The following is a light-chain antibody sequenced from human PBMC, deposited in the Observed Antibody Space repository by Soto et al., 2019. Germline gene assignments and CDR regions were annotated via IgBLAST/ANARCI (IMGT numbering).Light chain of an antibody. J-gene: IGLJ2*01. CDR1: RSDVGGYNY. CDR2: EVS. Sequence: QSALTQPASVSGSPGQSITISCTGTRSDVGGYNYVSWYQQHPGIAPKLMISEVSNRPSGVSNRFSGSKSGNTASLTISGLQAEDEADYYCSSYTSSSTLVFGGGTQLTVL. V-gene: IGLV2-14*01. CDR3: SSYTSSSTLV.